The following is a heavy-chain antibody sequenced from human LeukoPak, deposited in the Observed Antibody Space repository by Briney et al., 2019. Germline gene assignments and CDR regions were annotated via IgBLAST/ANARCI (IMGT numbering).Heavy chain of an antibody. CDR2: ISGSGGST. D-gene: IGHD4-17*01. Sequence: TGGSLRLSCAASGFTFGSYAMSWVRQAPGKGLEWVSAISGSGGSTYYADSVKGRFTISRDNSKNTLYLQMNSLRAEDTAVYYCAKDQATVTTPDYWGQGTLVTVSS. CDR1: GFTFGSYA. J-gene: IGHJ4*02. V-gene: IGHV3-23*01. CDR3: AKDQATVTTPDY.